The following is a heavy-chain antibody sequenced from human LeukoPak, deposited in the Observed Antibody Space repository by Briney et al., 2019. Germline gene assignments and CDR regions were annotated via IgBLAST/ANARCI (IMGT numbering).Heavy chain of an antibody. CDR3: ARGGLENGYHSNDGFDI. D-gene: IGHD3-22*01. J-gene: IGHJ3*02. CDR2: IYYSGST. CDR1: GGSISGYY. V-gene: IGHV4-59*01. Sequence: SETLSLTCTVSGGSISGYYWSWIRQPPGKGLEWIGYIYYSGSTKYNPSLKSRVTMSVDTSRNQFSLKLSSVTAADTAVYYCARGGLENGYHSNDGFDIWGQGTMVTVSS.